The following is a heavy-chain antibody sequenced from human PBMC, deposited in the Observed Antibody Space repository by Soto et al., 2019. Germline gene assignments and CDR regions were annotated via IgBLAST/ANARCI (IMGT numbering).Heavy chain of an antibody. D-gene: IGHD1-26*01. J-gene: IGHJ4*02. V-gene: IGHV3-21*01. CDR2: INGRSNYV. CDR1: GFTFSTYT. CDR3: AREDGVVGSSSAFDH. Sequence: EVQVVESGGGLVKPGGSLRLSCVFSGFTFSTYTMNWVRQAPGKGLEWVSSINGRSNYVYYADSVKGRFTISRDNAKDSLYLQMNRLRAEDTAIYYCAREDGVVGSSSAFDHWGLGTLVTVSS.